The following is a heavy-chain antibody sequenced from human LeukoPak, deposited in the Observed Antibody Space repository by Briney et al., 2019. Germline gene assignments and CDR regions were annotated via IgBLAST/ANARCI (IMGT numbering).Heavy chain of an antibody. Sequence: PSETLSLTCTVSGGSISSSSYYWGWIRQPPGKGLEWIGSIYYSGSTYYNPSLKSRVTISVDTSKNQFSLKLSSVTAADTAVYYCARDLTRSSGWYNWFDPWGQGTLVTVSS. J-gene: IGHJ5*02. CDR3: ARDLTRSSGWYNWFDP. CDR1: GGSISSSSYY. D-gene: IGHD6-19*01. V-gene: IGHV4-39*07. CDR2: IYYSGST.